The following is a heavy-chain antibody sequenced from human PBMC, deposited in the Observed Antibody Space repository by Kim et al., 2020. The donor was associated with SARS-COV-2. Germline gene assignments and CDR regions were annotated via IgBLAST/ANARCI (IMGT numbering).Heavy chain of an antibody. D-gene: IGHD2-2*01. CDR1: GFTLSSHS. J-gene: IGHJ6*02. Sequence: GGSLRLSCGASGFTLSSHSMNWVRQAPGKGLEWVSYIGSSSSTIYYADSVKGRFSISRDNAKNSLYLQMDSLRDDDTAVYYCARGSCRTTSCAMDVWGQGTTVTVSS. CDR2: IGSSSSTI. V-gene: IGHV3-48*02. CDR3: ARGSCRTTSCAMDV.